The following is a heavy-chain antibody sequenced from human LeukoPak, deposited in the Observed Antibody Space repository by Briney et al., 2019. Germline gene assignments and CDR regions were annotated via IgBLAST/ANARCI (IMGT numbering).Heavy chain of an antibody. J-gene: IGHJ4*02. Sequence: ASVKVSCKASGGTFSSYAISWVRQAPGQGLEWMGGIIPIFGTANYAQKFQGRVTITADESTSTAYMELSSLRSEDTAVYYCARDGVLGGLFVWDYWGQGTLVTVSS. CDR1: GGTFSSYA. D-gene: IGHD3-16*01. CDR2: IIPIFGTA. CDR3: ARDGVLGGLFVWDY. V-gene: IGHV1-69*13.